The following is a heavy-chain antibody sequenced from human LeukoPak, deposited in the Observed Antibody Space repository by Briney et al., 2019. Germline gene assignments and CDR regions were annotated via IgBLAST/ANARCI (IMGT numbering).Heavy chain of an antibody. J-gene: IGHJ4*02. CDR3: TTDRFHYDILTGYYTAFDY. CDR2: ISSSGSTI. V-gene: IGHV3-11*01. D-gene: IGHD3-9*01. CDR1: GFTFSDYY. Sequence: GGSLRLSCAASGFTFSDYYMSWIRQAPGKGLEWVSYISSSGSTIYYADSVKGRFTISRDNAKNSLYLQMNSLKTEDTAVYYCTTDRFHYDILTGYYTAFDYWGQGTLVTVSS.